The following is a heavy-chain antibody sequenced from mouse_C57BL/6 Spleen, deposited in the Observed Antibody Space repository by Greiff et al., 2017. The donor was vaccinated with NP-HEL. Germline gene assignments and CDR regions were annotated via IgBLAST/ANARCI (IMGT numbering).Heavy chain of an antibody. J-gene: IGHJ4*01. Sequence: EVQVVESGGGLVKPGGSLKLSCAASGFTFSDYGMHWVRQAPEKGLEWVAYISSGSSTIYYADTVKGRFTISRDNAKNTLFRHMTSLRFEDTAMYYCATPNGSSYEAMDYWGQGTSVPVSS. CDR1: GFTFSDYG. CDR2: ISSGSSTI. D-gene: IGHD1-1*01. CDR3: ATPNGSSYEAMDY. V-gene: IGHV5-17*01.